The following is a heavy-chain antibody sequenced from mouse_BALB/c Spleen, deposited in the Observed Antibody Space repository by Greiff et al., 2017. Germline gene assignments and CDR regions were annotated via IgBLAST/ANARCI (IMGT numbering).Heavy chain of an antibody. CDR3: AREGWLLLLDY. D-gene: IGHD2-3*01. Sequence: EVKLMESGGGLVQPGGSRKLSCAASGFTFSSFGMHWVRQAPEKGLEWVAYISSGSSTIYYADTVKGRFTISRDNPKNTLFLQMTSLRSEDTAMYYCAREGWLLLLDYWGQGTTLTVSS. J-gene: IGHJ2*01. CDR1: GFTFSSFG. V-gene: IGHV5-17*02. CDR2: ISSGSSTI.